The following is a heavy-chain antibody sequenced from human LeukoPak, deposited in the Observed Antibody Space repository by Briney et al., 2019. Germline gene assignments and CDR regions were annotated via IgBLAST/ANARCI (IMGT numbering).Heavy chain of an antibody. Sequence: SGGSLRLSCAASGFTFSSYSMNWVRQAPGKGLEWVSYISSSSSSIYYADSVKGRFTISRDNAKNSLNLQMNSLRAEDTAVYYCASLSLRWSDYWGQGTLVTVSS. CDR3: ASLSLRWSDY. CDR1: GFTFSSYS. J-gene: IGHJ4*02. CDR2: ISSSSSSI. D-gene: IGHD4-23*01. V-gene: IGHV3-48*04.